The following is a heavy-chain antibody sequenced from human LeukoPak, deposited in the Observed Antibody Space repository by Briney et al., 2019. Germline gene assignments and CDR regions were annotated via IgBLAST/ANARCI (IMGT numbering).Heavy chain of an antibody. Sequence: GESLKISCKTSGYIFTNYWIDWVRQMPGKGLEWMGIIYPDDSDTKYSPSFQGQVTISADKSISTAYLQWSSLKASDTAMYFCARLDGVVVAATLGYWGQGTLVTVSS. D-gene: IGHD2-15*01. CDR2: IYPDDSDT. J-gene: IGHJ4*02. V-gene: IGHV5-51*03. CDR1: GYIFTNYW. CDR3: ARLDGVVVAATLGY.